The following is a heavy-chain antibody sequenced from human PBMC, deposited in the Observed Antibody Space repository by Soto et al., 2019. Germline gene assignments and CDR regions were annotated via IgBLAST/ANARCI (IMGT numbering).Heavy chain of an antibody. Sequence: GGSLRLSCAASGFTFSSYWMHWVRQAPGKGLVWVSRINSDGSSTSYADSVKGRFTISRDNSKNTLYLQMNSLKAEETAVYYFAKDQKTYYYGSGSYYTPLYLSNYYGMDVWGQGTTVTVSS. D-gene: IGHD3-10*01. CDR1: GFTFSSYW. CDR2: INSDGSST. CDR3: AKDQKTYYYGSGSYYTPLYLSNYYGMDV. V-gene: IGHV3-74*01. J-gene: IGHJ6*02.